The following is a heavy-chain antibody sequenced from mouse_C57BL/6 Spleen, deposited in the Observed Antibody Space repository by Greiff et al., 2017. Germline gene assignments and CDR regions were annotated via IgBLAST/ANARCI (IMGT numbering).Heavy chain of an antibody. J-gene: IGHJ4*01. D-gene: IGHD2-4*01. CDR1: GYAFSSSW. CDR2: IYPGDGDT. CDR3: ANYDSYYYAMDY. V-gene: IGHV1-82*01. Sequence: VKLVESGPELVKPGASVKISCKASGYAFSSSWMNWVKQRPGKGLEWIGRIYPGDGDTNYNGKFKGKATLTADKSSSTAYMQLSSLTSEDSAVYFCANYDSYYYAMDYWGQGTSVTVSS.